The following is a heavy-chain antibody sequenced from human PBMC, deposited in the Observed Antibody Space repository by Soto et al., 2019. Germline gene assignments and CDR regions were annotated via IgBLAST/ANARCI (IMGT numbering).Heavy chain of an antibody. CDR1: GYSKGSYY. D-gene: IGHD1-26*01. V-gene: IGHV1-3*01. CDR3: ARAAGPVGEY. Sequence: SKARGYSKGSYYLCWVRQAPGQRLEWMGWINAGNGNTKYSQKFQGRVTITRDTSASTAYMELSSLRSEDTAVYDCARAAGPVGEYWLQGTLVTVSS. J-gene: IGHJ4*02. CDR2: INAGNGNT.